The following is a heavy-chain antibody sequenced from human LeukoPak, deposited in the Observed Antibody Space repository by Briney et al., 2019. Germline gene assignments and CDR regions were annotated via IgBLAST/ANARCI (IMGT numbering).Heavy chain of an antibody. Sequence: ASVKVSCKASGYTFTGYYMHWVRQAPGQGLEWMGWINPNSGGTNYAQKFQGWVTMTRDTSISTAYMEPSRLRSDDTAVYYCARADGDILTGYYSYWGQGTLVTVSS. CDR2: INPNSGGT. V-gene: IGHV1-2*04. D-gene: IGHD3-9*01. CDR1: GYTFTGYY. CDR3: ARADGDILTGYYSY. J-gene: IGHJ4*02.